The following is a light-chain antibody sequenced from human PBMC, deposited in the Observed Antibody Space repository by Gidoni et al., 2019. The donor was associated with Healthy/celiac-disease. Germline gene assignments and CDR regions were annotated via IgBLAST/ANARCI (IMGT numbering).Light chain of an antibody. CDR2: LGS. CDR3: MQALQTPLT. Sequence: DIVMTQSPLSLPVTHGEPASISCRSSQSLLHSNGYNYLDWYLQKPGQSPQLLIYLGSNRASGVPDRFSGSGSGTDFTLKISRVEAEDVGVYYCMQALQTPLTFXGXTKVELK. CDR1: QSLLHSNGYNY. V-gene: IGKV2-28*01. J-gene: IGKJ4*01.